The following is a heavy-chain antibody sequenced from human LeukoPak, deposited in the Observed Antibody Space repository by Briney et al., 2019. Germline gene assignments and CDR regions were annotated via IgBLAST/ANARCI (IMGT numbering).Heavy chain of an antibody. D-gene: IGHD1-26*01. CDR2: IYYSGTT. J-gene: IGHJ4*02. V-gene: IGHV4-39*07. CDR3: ATEGLWELRHIDY. Sequence: SETLSLTCTVSGGSISSSSYYWGWIRQPPGKGLEWIGSIYYSGTTYYNPSLKSRVTISVDTSKNQFSLKLRSVTAADTAVYYCATEGLWELRHIDYWGQGSLVTVSS. CDR1: GGSISSSSYY.